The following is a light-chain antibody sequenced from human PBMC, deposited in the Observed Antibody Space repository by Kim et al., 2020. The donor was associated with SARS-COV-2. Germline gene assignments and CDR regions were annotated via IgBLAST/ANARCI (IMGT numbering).Light chain of an antibody. Sequence: ALTQSPLYLSVTLGQPTSISCRSNQCLVHSDGKTYLHWFQQRPGQSPRRLINKISNRDSGVPDRFSGSGSGTDFTLKISRVEAEDVGIYYCMQGTDWPRTFGQGTKVDIK. J-gene: IGKJ1*01. V-gene: IGKV2-30*02. CDR3: MQGTDWPRT. CDR1: QCLVHSDGKTY. CDR2: KIS.